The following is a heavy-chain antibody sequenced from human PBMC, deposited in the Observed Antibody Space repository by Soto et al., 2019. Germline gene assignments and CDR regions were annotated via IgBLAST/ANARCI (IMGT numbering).Heavy chain of an antibody. J-gene: IGHJ5*02. CDR2: IIPIFGTA. V-gene: IGHV1-69*01. CDR3: ARVGSRDYYDSSGNPPGVGP. Sequence: QVQLVQSGAEVKKPGSSVKVSCKASGGTFSSYAISWVRQAPGQGLEWMGGIIPIFGTANYAQKFQGRVTITADESTSTAYMELSSLRSEDTAVYYWARVGSRDYYDSSGNPPGVGPWGQGTLVTVSS. D-gene: IGHD3-22*01. CDR1: GGTFSSYA.